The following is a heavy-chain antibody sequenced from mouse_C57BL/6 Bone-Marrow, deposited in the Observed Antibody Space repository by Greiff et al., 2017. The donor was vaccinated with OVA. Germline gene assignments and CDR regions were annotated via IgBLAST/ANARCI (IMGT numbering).Heavy chain of an antibody. V-gene: IGHV5-4*03. J-gene: IGHJ4*01. D-gene: IGHD2-1*01. Sequence: EVQVVESGGGLVKPGGSLKLSCAASGFTFSSYAMSWVRQTPEKRLEWVATISDGGSYTYYPDNVKGRFTISRDNAKNNLYLQMSHLKSEDTAMYYGARRFYYGNYFYYAMDYRCQGTSATVSS. CDR2: ISDGGSYT. CDR1: GFTFSSYA. CDR3: ARRFYYGNYFYYAMDY.